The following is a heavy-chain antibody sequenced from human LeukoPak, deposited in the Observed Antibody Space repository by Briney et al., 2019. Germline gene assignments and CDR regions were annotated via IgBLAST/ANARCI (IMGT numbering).Heavy chain of an antibody. CDR2: IYSGSST. CDR1: GFTISSNS. J-gene: IGHJ4*02. CDR3: AREAPLERSSQMAFDC. V-gene: IGHV3-53*01. D-gene: IGHD1-1*01. Sequence: GGSLRLSCAVSGFTISSNSMNWVRRAPGKGLEWVSVIYSGSSTYYSDSVKGRFTISRDNSKNTLYLQLNSLRAEDTAVYYCAREAPLERSSQMAFDCWGQGTLVTVSS.